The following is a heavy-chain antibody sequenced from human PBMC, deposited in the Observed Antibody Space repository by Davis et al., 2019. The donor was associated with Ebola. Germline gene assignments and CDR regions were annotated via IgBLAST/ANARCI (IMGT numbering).Heavy chain of an antibody. CDR2: MNPNSGNT. CDR3: ASMGYYYDSSGYYDAFDI. CDR1: GYTFTSYD. Sequence: AASVTVSCKASGYTFTSYDINWVRQPTGHGLEWMGWMNPNSGNTGYAQKFQGRVTMTRNTSISTAYMELSSLRSEDTAVYYCASMGYYYDSSGYYDAFDIWGQGTMVTVSS. J-gene: IGHJ3*02. V-gene: IGHV1-8*01. D-gene: IGHD3-22*01.